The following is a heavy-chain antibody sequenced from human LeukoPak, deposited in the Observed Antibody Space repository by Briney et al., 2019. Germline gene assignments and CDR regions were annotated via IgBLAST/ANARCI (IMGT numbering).Heavy chain of an antibody. Sequence: GASVKVSCKASGYTFTGYYMHWVRQAPGQGLEWMGWINPNSGGTNYAQKFQGRVTMTRDTSISTAYMELSRLRSDDTAVYYCARGGGITIYGAVIRPDRRRELDYWGQGTLVTVSS. D-gene: IGHD3-3*01. CDR1: GYTFTGYY. CDR2: INPNSGGT. CDR3: ARGGGITIYGAVIRPDRRRELDY. V-gene: IGHV1-2*02. J-gene: IGHJ4*02.